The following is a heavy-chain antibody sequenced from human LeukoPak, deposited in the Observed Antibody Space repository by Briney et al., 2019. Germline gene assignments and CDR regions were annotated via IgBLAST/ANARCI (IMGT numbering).Heavy chain of an antibody. Sequence: SVKVSCKASGGTFSSYAISWVRQAPGPGHEWMGRIIPILGIANYAQKFRGRVTITADKSTSTAYMELSSLRSEDTAVYYCARDVGGNSVGVDYWGQGTLVTVSS. CDR2: IIPILGIA. V-gene: IGHV1-69*04. J-gene: IGHJ4*02. CDR3: ARDVGGNSVGVDY. CDR1: GGTFSSYA. D-gene: IGHD4-23*01.